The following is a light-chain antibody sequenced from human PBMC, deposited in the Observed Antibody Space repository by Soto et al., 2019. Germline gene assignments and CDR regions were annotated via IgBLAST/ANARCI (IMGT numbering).Light chain of an antibody. Sequence: EIVLTQSPVTLSFSPGEIATLSCSSSQSVSSSYLAWYQQKPGQAPRLLIYGASSRATGIPDRFSGSGSGTDFTLTISRLEPEDFAVYYCQQYGSSPTTFGQGTKVDIK. CDR3: QQYGSSPTT. CDR2: GAS. CDR1: QSVSSSY. J-gene: IGKJ1*01. V-gene: IGKV3-20*01.